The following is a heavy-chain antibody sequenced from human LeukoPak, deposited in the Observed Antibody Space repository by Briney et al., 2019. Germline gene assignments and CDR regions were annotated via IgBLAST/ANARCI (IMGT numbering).Heavy chain of an antibody. CDR3: ARGWDRDCTSTSCYIAYN. D-gene: IGHD2-2*02. Sequence: PGGSLRLSCAASGFIFSNYVMHWVRQPPGKGLEWAAVISYDGSNKYYADSVKGRFTISRDNSKNTLYLQMNSLRAEDTAVYYCARGWDRDCTSTSCYIAYNWGQGTLVSVSS. CDR1: GFIFSNYV. V-gene: IGHV3-30-3*01. CDR2: ISYDGSNK. J-gene: IGHJ4*02.